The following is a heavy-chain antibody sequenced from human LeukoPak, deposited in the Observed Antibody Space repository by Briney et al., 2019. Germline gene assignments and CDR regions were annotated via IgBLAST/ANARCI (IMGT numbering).Heavy chain of an antibody. J-gene: IGHJ3*02. V-gene: IGHV3-30*04. D-gene: IGHD4-17*01. CDR3: ARDRGDGDAPDAFDI. CDR1: GFTFSSYA. CDR2: ISYDGSNK. Sequence: GESLRLSCAASGFTFSSYAMHWVRQAPGKGLEWVAVISYDGSNKYYADSVKGRFTISRDNSKNTLYLQMNSLRAEDTAVYYCARDRGDGDAPDAFDIWGQGTMVTVSS.